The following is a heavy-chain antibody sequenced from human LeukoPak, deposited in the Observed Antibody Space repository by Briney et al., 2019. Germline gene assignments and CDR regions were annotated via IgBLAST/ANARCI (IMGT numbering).Heavy chain of an antibody. CDR2: IKHDGSEK. CDR1: GFTLSRYW. D-gene: IGHD3-10*01. Sequence: QAGGSLRLSCAASGFTLSRYWMSWVRQAPGEGLEWVANIKHDGSEKHYVDSVKGRFTISRDNAKNSLYLQMNSLRGEDTAVYYCARDRDYYNYFEYWGQGTLVTVSS. V-gene: IGHV3-7*04. J-gene: IGHJ4*02. CDR3: ARDRDYYNYFEY.